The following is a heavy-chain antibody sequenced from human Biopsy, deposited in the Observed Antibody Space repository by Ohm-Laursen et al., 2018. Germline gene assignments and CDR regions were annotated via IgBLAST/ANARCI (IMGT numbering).Heavy chain of an antibody. Sequence: AASVKVSCKASGVTFDTYAFGWVRQAPGQGPEWMGGRIPYFNTIYYARNFQDRAVITADRSARTTDMQLSGLRPGDTAVYYCVGGQRGPPIGVTVPGDAFDLWGPGTMVTVSP. D-gene: IGHD2/OR15-2a*01. J-gene: IGHJ3*01. V-gene: IGHV1-69*13. CDR2: RIPYFNTI. CDR3: VGGQRGPPIGVTVPGDAFDL. CDR1: GVTFDTYA.